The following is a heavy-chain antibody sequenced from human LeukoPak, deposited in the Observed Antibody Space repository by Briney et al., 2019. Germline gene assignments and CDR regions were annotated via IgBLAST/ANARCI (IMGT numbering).Heavy chain of an antibody. Sequence: PSETLSLTCTVSGDSISISSYFWGWIRQSPGKGLQWIGTLSYGGSTYYNPSLKSRVTISVDTSKNQFSLNLSSVTAADTAVYYCARQGDSGYDYFHYWGQGILVTVSS. CDR2: LSYGGST. CDR3: ARQGDSGYDYFHY. D-gene: IGHD5-12*01. V-gene: IGHV4-39*01. CDR1: GDSISISSYF. J-gene: IGHJ4*02.